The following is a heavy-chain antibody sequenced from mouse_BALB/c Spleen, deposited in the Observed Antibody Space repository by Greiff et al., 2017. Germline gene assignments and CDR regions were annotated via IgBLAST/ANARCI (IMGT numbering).Heavy chain of an antibody. J-gene: IGHJ3*01. Sequence: DVKLVESGGGLVQPGGSRKLSCAASGFTFSSFGMHWVRQAPEKGLEWVAYISSGSSTIYYADTVKGRFTISRDNPKNTLFLQMTSLRSEDTAMYYCATYGNFPAWFAYWGQGTLVTVSA. CDR2: ISSGSSTI. V-gene: IGHV5-17*02. CDR3: ATYGNFPAWFAY. CDR1: GFTFSSFG. D-gene: IGHD2-10*02.